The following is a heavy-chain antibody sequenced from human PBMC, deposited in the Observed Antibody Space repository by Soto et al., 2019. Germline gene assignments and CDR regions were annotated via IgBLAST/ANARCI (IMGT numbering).Heavy chain of an antibody. V-gene: IGHV3-30-3*01. CDR1: GFTFSSYA. CDR2: ISYDGSNK. Sequence: GGSLRLSCADSGFTFSSYAMHWVRQAPGKGLEWVAVISYDGSNKYYADSVKGRFTISRDNSKNTLYLQMNSLRAEDTAVYYCARDKGRKAGMDVWGQGTTVTVSS. D-gene: IGHD3-10*01. CDR3: ARDKGRKAGMDV. J-gene: IGHJ6*02.